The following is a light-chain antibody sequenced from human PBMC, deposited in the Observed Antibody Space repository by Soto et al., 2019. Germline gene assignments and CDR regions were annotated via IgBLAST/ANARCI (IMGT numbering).Light chain of an antibody. CDR1: RGHSSYA. J-gene: IGLJ2*01. Sequence: QSVLTQSPSASASLGASVNVTCALSRGHSSYAIACHRQQPEKGPRNLMNLNNDVNHRRGAGIPDRFSGSSAGAERSLTIFSLHSDDETDNYGPLATVVFGGGTKVTVL. V-gene: IGLV4-69*01. CDR3: PLATVV. CDR2: LNNDVNH.